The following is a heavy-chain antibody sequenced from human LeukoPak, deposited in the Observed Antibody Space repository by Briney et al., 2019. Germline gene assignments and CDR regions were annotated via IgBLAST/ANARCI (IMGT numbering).Heavy chain of an antibody. CDR2: IYYSGST. J-gene: IGHJ6*03. Sequence: SETLSLTCTVSGGSISSYYWSWIRQPPGKGLEWIGYIYYSGSTNYNPSLKSRVTISVDTSKNQFSLKLSSATAADTAVYYCAREKVEETYYYYMDVWGKGTTVTVSS. V-gene: IGHV4-59*12. CDR3: AREKVEETYYYYMDV. CDR1: GGSISSYY.